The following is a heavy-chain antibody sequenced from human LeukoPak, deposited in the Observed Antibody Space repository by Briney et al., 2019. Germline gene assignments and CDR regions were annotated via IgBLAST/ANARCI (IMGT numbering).Heavy chain of an antibody. J-gene: IGHJ4*02. V-gene: IGHV4-59*10. Sequence: PSETLSLTCAVYGGSFSGYYWNWIRQPAGKGLQWIGRISTSGSTNYNPSLESRVSMSVDTSKNQFSLKLSSVTAADTAVYYCATSKGPTTTIFWAWGQGTLVTVSS. D-gene: IGHD3-9*01. CDR1: GGSFSGYY. CDR3: ATSKGPTTTIFWA. CDR2: ISTSGST.